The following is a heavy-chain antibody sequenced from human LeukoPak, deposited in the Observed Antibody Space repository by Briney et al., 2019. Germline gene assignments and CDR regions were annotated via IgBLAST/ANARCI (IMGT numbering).Heavy chain of an antibody. J-gene: IGHJ5*02. V-gene: IGHV4-59*08. D-gene: IGHD2-8*01. CDR3: ARRVIMSAAGVPDTWLDP. CDR2: ISYSGGT. CDR1: GGSISNYY. Sequence: KSSETLSLTCTVSGGSISNYYWNWIRQPPGKGLEWVGHISYSGGTKYNPSLQSRVTISIDTSKNQFSLNLSSVTAADTAVYYCARRVIMSAAGVPDTWLDPWGQGILVTVSS.